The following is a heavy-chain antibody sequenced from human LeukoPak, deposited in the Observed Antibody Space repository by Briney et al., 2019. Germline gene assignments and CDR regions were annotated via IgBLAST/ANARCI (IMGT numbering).Heavy chain of an antibody. CDR3: ARARGRGYSSTWSNYFDF. J-gene: IGHJ4*02. Sequence: GGSLRLSCAASGFTFSSYGMHWVRQAPGKGLEWVAVISYDGSNKYYADSVKGRFTISRDSSKNTLYLQMNSLRTEDTAVYYCARARGRGYSSTWSNYFDFWGQGTLVTVSS. CDR2: ISYDGSNK. CDR1: GFTFSSYG. V-gene: IGHV3-30*03. D-gene: IGHD6-13*01.